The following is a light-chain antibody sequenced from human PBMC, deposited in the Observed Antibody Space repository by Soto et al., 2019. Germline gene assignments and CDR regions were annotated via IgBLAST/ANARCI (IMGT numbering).Light chain of an antibody. CDR2: GAS. CDR1: QSVSSSY. V-gene: IGKV3-20*01. CDR3: QQYGSSAWT. J-gene: IGKJ1*01. Sequence: EIVLTQSPGTLSLSPGERATLSCRASQSVSSSYLAWYQQTPGQAPRLLIYGASRRATGIPDRFSGSGSGTDFTLTISRLEAEDFAVYYCQQYGSSAWTFGQGTKVDIK.